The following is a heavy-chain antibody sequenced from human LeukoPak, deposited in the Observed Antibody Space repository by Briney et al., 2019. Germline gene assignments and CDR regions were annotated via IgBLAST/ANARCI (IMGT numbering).Heavy chain of an antibody. D-gene: IGHD6-13*01. V-gene: IGHV4-31*03. J-gene: IGHJ5*02. CDR3: ARVTKGIAAWFDP. Sequence: SETLSLTCTVSGGSISSGGYYWSWIRQHPGKGLEWIGYIYYSGSTYYNPSLKSRVTISVDTSKNQFSLKLSSVTAADTAVYYCARVTKGIAAWFDPWGQGTLVTVSS. CDR1: GGSISSGGYY. CDR2: IYYSGST.